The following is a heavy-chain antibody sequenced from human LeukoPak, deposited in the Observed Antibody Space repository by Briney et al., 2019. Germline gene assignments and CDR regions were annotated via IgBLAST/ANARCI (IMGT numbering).Heavy chain of an antibody. CDR2: IYYTGSN. CDR3: AASRWYFDV. J-gene: IGHJ2*01. CDR1: GGSITIFY. Sequence: PPETPSLTCTVSGGSITIFYWSWVRQPPGKRLEWLGFIYYTGSNTYNPSLESRVTISVDTSKNQFTLRLRAVTAGETAVYYCAASRWYFDVWGRGVVVAVSS. D-gene: IGHD5/OR15-5a*01. V-gene: IGHV4-59*08.